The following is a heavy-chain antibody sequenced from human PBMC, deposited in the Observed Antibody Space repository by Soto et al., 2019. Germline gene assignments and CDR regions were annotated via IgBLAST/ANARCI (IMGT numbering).Heavy chain of an antibody. V-gene: IGHV3-7*05. CDR2: INEEGSEK. D-gene: IGHD2-8*02. CDR1: GFTFNSYW. CDR3: AGKGGVVDF. Sequence: EVQLVESGGGLVQPGGSLRLSCAASGFTFNSYWMSWVRQAPGKGLEWVANINEEGSEKYYVDSVKGRFTISRDNAKNTLELQMNSRYGEDTAVYYGAGKGGVVDFWGEGSLVTVTS. J-gene: IGHJ4*02.